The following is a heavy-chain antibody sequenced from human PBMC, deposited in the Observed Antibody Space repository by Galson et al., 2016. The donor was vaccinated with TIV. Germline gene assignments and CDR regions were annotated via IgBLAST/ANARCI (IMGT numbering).Heavy chain of an antibody. CDR1: GGTLNSYT. Sequence: SVKVSCKASGGTLNSYTISWVRLAPGQGLEWMGRIIPIIGIGNSAKKFQGRVTMTRDTSINTAHMELSNLKSDDTAVYYCARDPSPVTTSPFDLWGQGTMVTVSS. CDR3: ARDPSPVTTSPFDL. J-gene: IGHJ3*01. CDR2: IIPIIGIG. V-gene: IGHV1-69*04. D-gene: IGHD4-17*01.